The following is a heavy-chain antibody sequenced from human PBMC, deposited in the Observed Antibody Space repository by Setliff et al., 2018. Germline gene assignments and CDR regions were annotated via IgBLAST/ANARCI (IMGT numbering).Heavy chain of an antibody. D-gene: IGHD3-16*01. V-gene: IGHV1-2*02. CDR2: INPNSGAT. CDR3: ARDGGGDSDAFDI. Sequence: GASVKVSCKASGYTFTGYYMHWVRQAPGQGLEWMGWINPNSGATIYAQKFQGRVTMTSDTSISTAYMELGRLRSDDTAVYFCARDGGGDSDAFDIWGQGTMVTVS. J-gene: IGHJ3*02. CDR1: GYTFTGYY.